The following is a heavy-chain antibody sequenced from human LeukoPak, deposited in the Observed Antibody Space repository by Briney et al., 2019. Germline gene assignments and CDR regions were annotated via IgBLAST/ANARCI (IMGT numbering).Heavy chain of an antibody. CDR2: ISNSGGST. CDR3: AKDLNYAFDY. V-gene: IGHV3-23*01. D-gene: IGHD2-2*01. CDR1: GFTFSSYV. J-gene: IGHJ4*02. Sequence: GGSLRLSCAASGFTFSSYVMSWVRQAPGKGLEWVSSISNSGGSTYYADSVKGRFTISRDNSKNTLYLQMNSLRAEDTAVYYCAKDLNYAFDYWGQGTLVTVSS.